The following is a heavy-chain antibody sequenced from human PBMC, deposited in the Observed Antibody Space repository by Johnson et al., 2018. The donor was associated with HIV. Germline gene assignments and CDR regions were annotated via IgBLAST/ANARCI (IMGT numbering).Heavy chain of an antibody. CDR2: ISNSGRSI. D-gene: IGHD2-21*01. Sequence: QVQLVESGGGLVKPGGSLRLSCAASGFTFSDYYMSWIRQAPGKGLEWVSYISNSGRSIYYADSVRGRFTMSRNNAKSSVYLQMNSLRAEDTAVYYCARERRAGVKGAFDIWGQGTMVTVSS. V-gene: IGHV3-11*04. CDR1: GFTFSDYY. J-gene: IGHJ3*02. CDR3: ARERRAGVKGAFDI.